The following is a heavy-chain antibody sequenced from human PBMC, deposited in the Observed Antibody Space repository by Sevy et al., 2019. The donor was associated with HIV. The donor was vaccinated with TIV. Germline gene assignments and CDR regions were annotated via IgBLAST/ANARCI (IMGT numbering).Heavy chain of an antibody. CDR1: GYTFTNYW. V-gene: IGHV5-51*01. CDR3: VRHPGVATLYFDY. CDR2: ISPGDSDT. Sequence: GESLKISCKGSGYTFTNYWIGWVRQMPGKGLEWMGIISPGDSDTRYSPSVQGQVTISADKSISTAYLQWSSLKASDTAIYYCVRHPGVATLYFDYWGQGILVTVSS. J-gene: IGHJ4*02. D-gene: IGHD5-12*01.